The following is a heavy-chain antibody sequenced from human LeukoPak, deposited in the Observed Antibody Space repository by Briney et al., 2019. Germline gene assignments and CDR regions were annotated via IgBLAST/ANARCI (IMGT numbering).Heavy chain of an antibody. J-gene: IGHJ3*01. Sequence: PGGSLRLSCAASGFTFSNSGMHWVRQAPGKGLEWVAVIWYDGSNEYYADAVKGRFIISRDNSKNTVHLQMNSLRVEDTPVYYCAREISMFVNAFDLWGQGTLVVVSS. CDR1: GFTFSNSG. V-gene: IGHV3-33*01. D-gene: IGHD3-10*02. CDR2: IWYDGSNE. CDR3: AREISMFVNAFDL.